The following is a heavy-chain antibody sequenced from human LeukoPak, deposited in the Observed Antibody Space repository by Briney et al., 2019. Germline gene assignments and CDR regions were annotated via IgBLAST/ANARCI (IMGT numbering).Heavy chain of an antibody. J-gene: IGHJ4*02. D-gene: IGHD3-22*01. V-gene: IGHV4-34*01. CDR3: ERDRHYYDSSGYYSSYYFDY. CDR1: GGSFSGYY. Sequence: SETLSLTSAVYGGSFSGYYWSWIRQPPGKGLEWIGEINHMGSTNLNPSLKSRVTISVDTSKNQLSLKLSSVTAADTAVYYCERDRHYYDSSGYYSSYYFDYWGQGTLVTVSS. CDR2: INHMGST.